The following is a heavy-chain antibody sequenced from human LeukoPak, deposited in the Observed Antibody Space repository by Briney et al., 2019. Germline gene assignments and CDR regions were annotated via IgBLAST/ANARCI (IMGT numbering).Heavy chain of an antibody. CDR2: IRQDGSER. V-gene: IGHV3-7*03. D-gene: IGHD2-2*01. CDR3: ARSIPRSTSCYDY. CDR1: GFSFNSYW. Sequence: GGSLRLSCAASGFSFNSYWMSWVRQAPGTGLEWVANIRQDGSERYYADSLKGRFTISRDNAKNSLYLQMNSLRAEDTAVYYCARSIPRSTSCYDYWGQGTLVTVSS. J-gene: IGHJ4*02.